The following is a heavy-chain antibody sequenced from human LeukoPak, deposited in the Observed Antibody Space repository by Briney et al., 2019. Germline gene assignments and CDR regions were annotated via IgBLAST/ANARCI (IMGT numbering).Heavy chain of an antibody. V-gene: IGHV3-23*01. J-gene: IGHJ4*02. CDR2: ISGSGGST. D-gene: IGHD3-3*01. Sequence: PGGSLRLSCAASGFTFDDYAMHWVRQAPGKGLEWVSAISGSGGSTYYADSVKGRFTISRDNSKNTLYLQMNSLRAEDTAVYYCAKDSAGVIIPDFDYWGQGTLVTVSS. CDR1: GFTFDDYA. CDR3: AKDSAGVIIPDFDY.